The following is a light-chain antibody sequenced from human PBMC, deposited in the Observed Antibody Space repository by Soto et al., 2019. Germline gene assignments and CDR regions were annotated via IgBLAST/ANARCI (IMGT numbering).Light chain of an antibody. J-gene: IGKJ1*01. CDR2: GAS. CDR1: QSVSSSY. V-gene: IGKV3-20*01. Sequence: EIVLTQSPGTLSLSPGERATLSCRASQSVSSSYLAWYQQKPGQAPRLLIYGASSRATGIPDRFSGSGSGTDFTLTISRLEPEDCAVYYCQQYGRSPPGTCGHGTKVEIK. CDR3: QQYGRSPPGT.